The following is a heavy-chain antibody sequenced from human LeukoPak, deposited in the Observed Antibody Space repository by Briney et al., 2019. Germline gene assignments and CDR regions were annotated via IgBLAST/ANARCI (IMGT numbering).Heavy chain of an antibody. CDR1: GYTFTSYY. J-gene: IGHJ4*02. V-gene: IGHV1-46*01. CDR2: INPSGSST. D-gene: IGHD1-26*01. Sequence: SLKLSCKASGYTFTSYYMHWVPQAPGQGLEWMGIINPSGSSTSYAQNFQGSVTMTRHMSSTTAYMKLTSLRTEDTAVYYPSRERGPPSGSSFDYWGQGTLVTVSS. CDR3: SRERGPPSGSSFDY.